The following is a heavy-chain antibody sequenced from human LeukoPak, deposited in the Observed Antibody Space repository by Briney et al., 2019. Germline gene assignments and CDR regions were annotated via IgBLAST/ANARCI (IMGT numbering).Heavy chain of an antibody. CDR3: ARDLGSSLSPGY. CDR1: GGPISSGSYY. CDR2: IYTSGST. D-gene: IGHD6-6*01. V-gene: IGHV4-61*02. Sequence: SQTLSLTCTVSGGPISSGSYYWSWIRQPAGKGLEWIGRIYTSGSTNYNPSLKSRVTISVDTSKNQFSLKLSSVTAADTAVYYCARDLGSSLSPGYWGQGTLITVSS. J-gene: IGHJ4*02.